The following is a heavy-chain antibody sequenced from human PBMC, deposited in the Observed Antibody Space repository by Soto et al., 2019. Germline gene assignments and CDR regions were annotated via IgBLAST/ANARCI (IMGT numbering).Heavy chain of an antibody. D-gene: IGHD3-22*01. CDR1: GYLISSGYY. CDR3: ARDLRSSYDSYYFGY. Sequence: SEALSLTCSVSGYLISSGYYWGWVWQTSGKGLEWLGCFDFRGKTYKNPSLKSLVRASVDLYQKQFSLNLLSVTAAATDAYFFARDLRSSYDSYYFGYWGRRTMVAVSS. V-gene: IGHV4-38-2*02. J-gene: IGHJ4*02. CDR2: FDFRGKT.